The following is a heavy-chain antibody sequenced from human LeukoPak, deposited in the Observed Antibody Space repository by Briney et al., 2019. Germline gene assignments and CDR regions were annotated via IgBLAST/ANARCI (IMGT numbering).Heavy chain of an antibody. J-gene: IGHJ4*02. Sequence: GGSLKLTRTVSGFPFSSHYWNWVRQAPGKGLEWVSSIGGTNGYSFYAHSLKGRFTISRYTAKNSLSLLMNNLRAEDTAVYYCTKNHAFYSFDHWGQGILVTVSS. CDR3: TKNHAFYSFDH. V-gene: IGHV3-21*01. CDR2: IGGTNGYS. CDR1: GFPFSSHY. D-gene: IGHD2-15*01.